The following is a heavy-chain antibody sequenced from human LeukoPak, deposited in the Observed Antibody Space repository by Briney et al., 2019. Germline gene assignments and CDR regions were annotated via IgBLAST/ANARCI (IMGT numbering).Heavy chain of an antibody. CDR2: INPNSGGT. CDR1: GYTFTGYY. D-gene: IGHD1-26*01. Sequence: GASVKVSCKASGYTFTGYYMHWVRQAPGQGLEWMGWINPNSGGTNYAQKFQGRVTMTRDTSISTAYMELSRLRSDDTAVYYCGRDHPARNIVGATIGYWGQGTLVTVSS. J-gene: IGHJ4*02. V-gene: IGHV1-2*02. CDR3: GRDHPARNIVGATIGY.